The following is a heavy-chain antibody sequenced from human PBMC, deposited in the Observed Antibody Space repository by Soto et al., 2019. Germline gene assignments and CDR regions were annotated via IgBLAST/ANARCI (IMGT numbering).Heavy chain of an antibody. CDR3: SKDWEHYS. Sequence: DVQLLQSGGGLVQPGGSLRLSCAASGFTFSNYAMSWVRQAPGKGLECVSTINTSGVNRHYVDSVKGRFSVPRDNSRNTPSRQTLSLRAENTPLNYCSKDWEHYSWGQAALVTGSS. J-gene: IGHJ4*02. CDR2: INTSGVNR. D-gene: IGHD1-26*01. V-gene: IGHV3-23*01. CDR1: GFTFSNYA.